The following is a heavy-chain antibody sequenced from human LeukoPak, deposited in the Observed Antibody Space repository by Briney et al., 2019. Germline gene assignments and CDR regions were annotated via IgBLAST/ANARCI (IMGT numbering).Heavy chain of an antibody. CDR2: INPNSGGT. D-gene: IGHD2-15*01. CDR3: ARGEGRSFGH. J-gene: IGHJ5*02. Sequence: ASVKLSCKASGYTFTVYYIHRERQAPGQGHGWMGWINPNSGGTNYAQKFQGRVTMTRDTSISTAYMELSGLRADDTAVYYCARGEGRSFGHWGQGTLVTVSS. V-gene: IGHV1-2*02. CDR1: GYTFTVYY.